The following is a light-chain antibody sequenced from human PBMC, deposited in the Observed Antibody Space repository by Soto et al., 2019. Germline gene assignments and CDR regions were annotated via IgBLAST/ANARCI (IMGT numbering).Light chain of an antibody. CDR3: SSYAGSSNV. Sequence: QSALTQPPSASGSLGQSVTISCTGTIGDIGSYYYVSWYQQHPGKAPKLMIYEVNKRPSGVPDRFSGSKSGNTASLTVSGLQAEDEADYYCSSYAGSSNVFGTGTKLTVL. V-gene: IGLV2-8*01. J-gene: IGLJ1*01. CDR2: EVN. CDR1: IGDIGSYYY.